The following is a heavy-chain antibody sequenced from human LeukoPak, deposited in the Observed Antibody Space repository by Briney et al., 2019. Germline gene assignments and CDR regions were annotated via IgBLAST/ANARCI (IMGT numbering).Heavy chain of an antibody. CDR1: GGSFSGYY. J-gene: IGHJ6*02. CDR3: ARGSGHYYYGSGSYYKMGYYYYGMDV. CDR2: INHSGST. D-gene: IGHD3-10*01. Sequence: PSETLSLTCAVYGGSFSGYYWSWIRQPPGKGLEWIGEINHSGSTNYNPSLKSRVTISVDTPKNQFSLKLSSVTAADTAVYYCARGSGHYYYGSGSYYKMGYYYYGMDVWGQGTTVTVSS. V-gene: IGHV4-34*01.